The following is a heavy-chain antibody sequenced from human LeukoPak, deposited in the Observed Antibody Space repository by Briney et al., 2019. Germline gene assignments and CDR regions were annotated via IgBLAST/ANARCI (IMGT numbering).Heavy chain of an antibody. CDR2: ISGDGSRT. J-gene: IGHJ4*02. CDR1: GFTFSNYA. Sequence: GGSLRLSCEASGFTFSNYAMTWVRQAPGKGQEWVSAISGDGSRTHFADSVRGRFTISRENSKNTLYLQMNSLRADDTAVYYCEKGYYNWNSFVDYWGQGTLVTVFS. CDR3: EKGYYNWNSFVDY. V-gene: IGHV3-23*01. D-gene: IGHD1-7*01.